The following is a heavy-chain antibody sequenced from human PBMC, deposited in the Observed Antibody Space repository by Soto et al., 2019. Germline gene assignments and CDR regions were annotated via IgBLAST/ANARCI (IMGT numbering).Heavy chain of an antibody. D-gene: IGHD2-21*02. CDR3: ASQGGLHMDV. Sequence: SETLSLTCTVSGGSISSSSYYWGWIRQPPGKGLEWIGSIYYSGSTYYNPSLKSRVTISVDTSKNQFSLKLSSVTAADTAVYYCASQGGLHMDVWGKGTTVTVSS. J-gene: IGHJ6*03. CDR1: GGSISSSSYY. V-gene: IGHV4-39*01. CDR2: IYYSGST.